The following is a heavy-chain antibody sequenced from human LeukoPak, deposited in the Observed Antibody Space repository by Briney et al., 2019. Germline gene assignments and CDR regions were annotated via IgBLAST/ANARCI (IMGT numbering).Heavy chain of an antibody. CDR2: INHSGST. J-gene: IGHJ4*02. V-gene: IGHV4-34*01. D-gene: IGHD1-1*01. CDR1: GGSFSGYY. CDR3: ASRLPLEVEGFDY. Sequence: TSETLSLTCAVYGGSFSGYYWSWIRQPPGKGLEWIGEINHSGSTNYNPSLKSRVTISVDTSKNQFSLKLSSVTAADTAVYYCASRLPLEVEGFDYWGQGTLVTVSS.